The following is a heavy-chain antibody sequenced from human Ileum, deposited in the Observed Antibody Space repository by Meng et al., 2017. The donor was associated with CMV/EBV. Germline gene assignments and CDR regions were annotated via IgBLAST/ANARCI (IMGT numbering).Heavy chain of an antibody. Sequence: VPLQESGPVLVKSSETFSLTGTVSGGSISGYYWSWIRQPATKGLEWIGRVYSSGSTDYNPSLQSRVTMSVDTSKNQFSLKLSSVTAADTAVYYCARGSSSWAFDYWGQGTLVTVSS. CDR3: ARGSSSWAFDY. CDR1: GGSISGYY. J-gene: IGHJ4*02. CDR2: VYSSGST. V-gene: IGHV4-4*07. D-gene: IGHD2-2*01.